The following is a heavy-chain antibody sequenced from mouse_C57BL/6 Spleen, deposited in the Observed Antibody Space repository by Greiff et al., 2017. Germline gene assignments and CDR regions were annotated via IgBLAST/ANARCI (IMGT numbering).Heavy chain of an antibody. J-gene: IGHJ3*01. V-gene: IGHV5-6*01. CDR2: ISSGGSYT. CDR3: ARHGSTSWFAY. D-gene: IGHD1-1*01. CDR1: GFTFSSYG. Sequence: EVHLVESGGDLVKPGGSLKLSCAASGFTFSSYGMSWVRQTPDKRLEWVATISSGGSYTYYPDSVKGRFTISRDNAKNTLYLQMSSLKSEDTAMDYCARHGSTSWFAYWGQGTLVTVSA.